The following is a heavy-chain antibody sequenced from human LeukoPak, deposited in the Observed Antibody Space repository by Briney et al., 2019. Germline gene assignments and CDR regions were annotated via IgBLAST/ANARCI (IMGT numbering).Heavy chain of an antibody. J-gene: IGHJ5*02. Sequence: SETLSLXCAVYGGSFSGYYWSWIRQPPGKGLEWIGEINHSGSTNYNPSLKSRVTISVDTSKNQFSLKLSSVTAADTAVYYCARGVENDYVWGSYRYRGSPFDPWGQGTLVTVSS. D-gene: IGHD3-16*02. V-gene: IGHV4-34*01. CDR1: GGSFSGYY. CDR2: INHSGST. CDR3: ARGVENDYVWGSYRYRGSPFDP.